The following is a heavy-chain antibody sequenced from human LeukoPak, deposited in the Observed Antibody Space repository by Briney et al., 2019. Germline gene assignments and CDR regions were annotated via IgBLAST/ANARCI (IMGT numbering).Heavy chain of an antibody. Sequence: PGGSLRLSCAASGFSISDYWMTWVRQAPGKGLEWVANIKQDGSEKTYVDSAKGRFTISRDNAKNSIFLQMNSLRVEDMAIYYCVRDGGTDWYDPWGQGTLVSVSS. V-gene: IGHV3-7*01. CDR1: GFSISDYW. CDR2: IKQDGSEK. CDR3: VRDGGTDWYDP. D-gene: IGHD3-16*01. J-gene: IGHJ5*02.